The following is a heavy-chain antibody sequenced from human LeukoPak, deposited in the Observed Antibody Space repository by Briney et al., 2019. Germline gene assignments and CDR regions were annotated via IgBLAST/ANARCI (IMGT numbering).Heavy chain of an antibody. CDR1: GFTFSNAW. Sequence: GGSLRLSCAASGFTFSNAWMSWVRQAPGKGLEWVGRIKSKTDGGTTDYAAPVKGRFTISRDDSKNTLYLQMNSLKTEDTAVYYCTTRHTFRGVIIKGYYYYYMDVWGKGTTVTISS. V-gene: IGHV3-15*01. CDR2: IKSKTDGGTT. CDR3: TTRHTFRGVIIKGYYYYYMDV. J-gene: IGHJ6*03. D-gene: IGHD3-10*01.